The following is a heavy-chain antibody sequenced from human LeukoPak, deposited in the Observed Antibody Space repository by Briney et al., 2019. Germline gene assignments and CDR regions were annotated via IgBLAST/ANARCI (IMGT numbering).Heavy chain of an antibody. CDR3: ASLREHHSEEYMDV. J-gene: IGHJ6*03. CDR2: IYYSGST. V-gene: IGHV4-39*07. CDR1: GGSISSSSYY. D-gene: IGHD1-26*01. Sequence: SETLSLTCTVSGGSISSSSYYWGWIRQPPGKGLEWIGSIYYSGSTYYNPSLKSRVTISVDTSKNQFSLKLSSVTAADTAVYYCASLREHHSEEYMDVWGKGTTVTVSS.